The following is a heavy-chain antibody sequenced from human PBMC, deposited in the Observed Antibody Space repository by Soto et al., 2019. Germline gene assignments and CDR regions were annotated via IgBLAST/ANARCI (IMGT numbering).Heavy chain of an antibody. J-gene: IGHJ4*02. Sequence: QVQLQESGPGLMKPSQTLSLTCTVSGGSISSGTYYWSWVRQHPGKGLEWIGHIYYSGSTYYNPSLMSRVTMSVDPSQNQFSLDRSSVTAADPAVYHCASLGRGNNGWYFYFDYWGQGTLVTVSS. CDR3: ASLGRGNNGWYFYFDY. CDR1: GGSISSGTYY. CDR2: IYYSGST. V-gene: IGHV4-31*03. D-gene: IGHD6-19*01.